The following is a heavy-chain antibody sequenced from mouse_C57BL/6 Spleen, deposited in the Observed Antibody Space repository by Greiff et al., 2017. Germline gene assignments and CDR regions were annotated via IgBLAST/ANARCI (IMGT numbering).Heavy chain of an antibody. CDR3: ALIYDGYYDFDY. CDR2: IHPNSGST. J-gene: IGHJ2*01. CDR1: GYTFTSYW. V-gene: IGHV1-64*01. Sequence: VQLQQPGAELVKPGASVKLSCKASGYTFTSYWMHWVKQRPGQGLEWIGMIHPNSGSTNYNEKFKSKATLTVDKSSSTAYMQLSSLTSEDSAVYYCALIYDGYYDFDYGGQGTTLTVSS. D-gene: IGHD2-3*01.